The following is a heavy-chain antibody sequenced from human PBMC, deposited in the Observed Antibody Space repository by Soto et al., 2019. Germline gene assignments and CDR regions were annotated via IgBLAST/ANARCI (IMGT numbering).Heavy chain of an antibody. CDR3: ARGEGRLLGYCSSTSCYYYGMDV. V-gene: IGHV1-69*13. Sequence: SVKVSCKASGGTFSSYAISWVRQAPGQGLEWMGGIIPIFGTANYAQKFQGRVTITADESTSTAYMELSSLRAEDTAVYYCARGEGRLLGYCSSTSCYYYGMDVWGQGTTVTVSS. D-gene: IGHD2-2*01. CDR1: GGTFSSYA. CDR2: IIPIFGTA. J-gene: IGHJ6*02.